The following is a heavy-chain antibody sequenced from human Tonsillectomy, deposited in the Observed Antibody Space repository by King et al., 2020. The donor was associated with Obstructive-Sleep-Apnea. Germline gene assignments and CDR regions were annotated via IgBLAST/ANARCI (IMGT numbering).Heavy chain of an antibody. CDR1: GFTFNSYA. CDR3: ARGGRGICPFDY. V-gene: IGHV3-30*04. CDR2: ISYYGRNK. Sequence: VQLVESGGGVVQPGRSLRLSCTASGFTFNSYAMHWVRQAPGKGLEWVTIISYYGRNKHYAESVKGRFTISRDNSKNTLSLQMDSLRAEDTALYYCARGGRGICPFDYWGQGTLVTVSS. D-gene: IGHD3-16*01. J-gene: IGHJ4*02.